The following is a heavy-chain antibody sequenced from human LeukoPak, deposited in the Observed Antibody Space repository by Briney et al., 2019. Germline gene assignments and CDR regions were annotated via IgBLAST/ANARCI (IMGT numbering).Heavy chain of an antibody. J-gene: IGHJ3*02. Sequence: GGSLRLSCAASGFTFSSYAMSWVRQAPGKGLEWVSAISGSGGSTYYADSVKGRFTISRDNSKNTLYLQMNSLRAEDTAVYYCAKVGYYDSSGYITGGDAFDIWGQGTMVTVSS. V-gene: IGHV3-23*01. CDR2: ISGSGGST. CDR3: AKVGYYDSSGYITGGDAFDI. D-gene: IGHD3-22*01. CDR1: GFTFSSYA.